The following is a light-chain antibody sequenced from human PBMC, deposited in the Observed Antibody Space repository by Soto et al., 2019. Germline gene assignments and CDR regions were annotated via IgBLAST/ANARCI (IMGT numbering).Light chain of an antibody. CDR2: ENN. CDR3: QSYDSSLSGDV. J-gene: IGLJ1*01. V-gene: IGLV1-40*01. Sequence: QSVLTQPPSVSEAPGQRVTISCTGSSSSIGAGYEAHWYQQVPGTAPKLLIYENNNRPSGVPDRFSGSKSGTSASLAITGLQAEDEAEYYCQSYDSSLSGDVFGTGTKLTVL. CDR1: SSSIGAGYE.